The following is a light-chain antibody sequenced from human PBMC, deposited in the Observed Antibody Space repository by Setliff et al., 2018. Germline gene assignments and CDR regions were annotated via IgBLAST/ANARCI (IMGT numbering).Light chain of an antibody. CDR1: SSDVGGYNY. V-gene: IGLV2-14*03. Sequence: QSALTQPASVSGSPGQSITISCTGTSSDVGGYNYVSWYQQHPGKAPKFIIYDVSHRPSGVSNRFSGSKSGNTASLTISGLQAEDEADYYRSSYTTTTTPVIFGGGTKVTVL. CDR2: DVS. CDR3: SSYTTTTTPVI. J-gene: IGLJ2*01.